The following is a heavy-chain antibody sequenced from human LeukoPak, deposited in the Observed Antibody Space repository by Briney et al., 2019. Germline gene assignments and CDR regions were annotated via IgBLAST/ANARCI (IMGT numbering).Heavy chain of an antibody. CDR2: IYYSGSA. J-gene: IGHJ4*02. Sequence: PSETLSLTCTVSGGSISSYYRSWIRQPPGKGLEWIGYIYYSGSANYNLSPQSRVTIAVDTSKNQFSLKRSSVTAADTAVYYCARVVRRYYFDYWGQGTLVTVSS. V-gene: IGHV4-59*01. CDR3: ARVVRRYYFDY. CDR1: GGSISSYY. D-gene: IGHD1-14*01.